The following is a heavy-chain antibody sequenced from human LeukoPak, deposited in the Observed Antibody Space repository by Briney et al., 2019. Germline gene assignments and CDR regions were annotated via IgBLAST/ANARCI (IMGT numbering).Heavy chain of an antibody. J-gene: IGHJ4*02. CDR3: ARGYSSGWSTYYFDY. D-gene: IGHD6-19*01. Sequence: PSETLSLTCTVSGDSISGYYWSWIRQPPGKGLEWIGYIYYSGSTNYNPSLKSRVIISADTSKNQFSLKLSSVTAADTAVYYCARGYSSGWSTYYFDYWGQGTLVTVSS. CDR1: GDSISGYY. CDR2: IYYSGST. V-gene: IGHV4-59*08.